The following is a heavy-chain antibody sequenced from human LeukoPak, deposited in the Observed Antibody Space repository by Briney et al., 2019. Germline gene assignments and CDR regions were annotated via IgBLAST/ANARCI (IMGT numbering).Heavy chain of an antibody. CDR3: ARELGYCSSTSCYDSRFDY. CDR1: GFTFSDYY. V-gene: IGHV3-11*01. Sequence: VGSLRLSCAASGFTFSDYYMSWIRQAPGKGLEWVSYISSSGSTIYYADSVKGRFTISRDNAKNSLYLQMNSLRVEDTAVYYCARELGYCSSTSCYDSRFDYWGQGTLVTVSS. D-gene: IGHD2-2*01. CDR2: ISSSGSTI. J-gene: IGHJ4*02.